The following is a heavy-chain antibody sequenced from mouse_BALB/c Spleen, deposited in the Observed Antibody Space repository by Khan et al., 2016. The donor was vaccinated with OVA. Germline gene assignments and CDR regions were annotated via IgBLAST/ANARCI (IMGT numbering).Heavy chain of an antibody. CDR1: GFSLTNYG. V-gene: IGHV2-6-1*01. D-gene: IGHD2-10*01. CDR2: IWSDGST. J-gene: IGHJ4*01. CDR3: ARQPYYHYNIMDY. Sequence: QVQLKESGPGLVAPSQSLSITCTISGFSLTNYGVHWVRKPPGKGLEWLVVIWSDGSTTYNSALKSRLTIRKDNSKSQVFLKMNSLQTDDTAMYFCARQPYYHYNIMDYWGQGTSVTVSS.